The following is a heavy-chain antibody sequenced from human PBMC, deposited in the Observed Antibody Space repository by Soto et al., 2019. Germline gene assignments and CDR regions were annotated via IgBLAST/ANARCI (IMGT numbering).Heavy chain of an antibody. CDR1: GDTFSSYT. J-gene: IGHJ4*02. V-gene: IGHV1-69*02. CDR3: LNLPHY. Sequence: HVQLVQSGAEVKTPGSSVRVSCKASGDTFSSYTITRVRQAPGQGLECMGRIIPILGIAKYAQKFQGRVTIPADTSTGTAYMELSSLRSQDTAVYYCLNLPHYWGQGTLVTVSS. CDR2: IIPILGIA.